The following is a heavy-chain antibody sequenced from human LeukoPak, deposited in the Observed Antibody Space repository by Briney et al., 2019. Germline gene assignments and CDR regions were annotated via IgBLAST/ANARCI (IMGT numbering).Heavy chain of an antibody. CDR2: ISAYNGNT. CDR3: ARDHRLRYCSSTSCSIWFFDDYYYYGMDV. CDR1: GYTFTSYG. D-gene: IGHD2-2*01. J-gene: IGHJ6*02. V-gene: IGHV1-18*01. Sequence: ASVKVSCKASGYTFTSYGISWVRQAPGQGLEWMGWISAYNGNTNYAQKLQGRVTMTTDTSTSTAYMELRSLRSDDTAVYYCARDHRLRYCSSTSCSIWFFDDYYYYGMDVWGQGTTVTVSS.